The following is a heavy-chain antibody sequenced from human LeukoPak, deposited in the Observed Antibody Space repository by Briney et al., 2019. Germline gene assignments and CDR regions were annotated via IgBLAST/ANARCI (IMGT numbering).Heavy chain of an antibody. CDR1: GCTFSGFY. D-gene: IGHD3-10*01. Sequence: SETLSLTCAVFGCTFSGFYWSWIRQPPGKGLEWIGEIIHSGSTNYNPSLESRISISVDTSKKQFSLCEPAVTAADTAGYYCARGDSESYIWGQGTLVTVSS. CDR2: IIHSGST. J-gene: IGHJ4*02. CDR3: ARGDSESYI. V-gene: IGHV4-34*12.